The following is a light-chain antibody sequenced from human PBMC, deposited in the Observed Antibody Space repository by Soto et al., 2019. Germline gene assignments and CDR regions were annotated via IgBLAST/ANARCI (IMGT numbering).Light chain of an antibody. J-gene: IGLJ2*01. CDR2: DVS. Sequence: QSALTQPASVSGSPGQSITISCTGTSSDVGGYNYVSWYQQHPGKAPKLMIYDVSNRPSGVSNRFSGSKSGNTASLTISGLQAEDEHHYYCSSYTSSSTDVVFGGGTKLTV. CDR1: SSDVGGYNY. V-gene: IGLV2-14*01. CDR3: SSYTSSSTDVV.